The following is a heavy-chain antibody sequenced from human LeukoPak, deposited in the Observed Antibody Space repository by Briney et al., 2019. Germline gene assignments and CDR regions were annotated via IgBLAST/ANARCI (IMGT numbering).Heavy chain of an antibody. Sequence: ASVKVSCKASGYTFTGYYMHWVRQAPGQGLEWMGWINPNSGGTNYAQKFQGRVTMTRDTSISTAYMELSRLRSDDTAVYYCARDWTLTGYSSGWYHDYWGQGTLDTVSS. CDR1: GYTFTGYY. J-gene: IGHJ4*02. CDR3: ARDWTLTGYSSGWYHDY. CDR2: INPNSGGT. V-gene: IGHV1-2*02. D-gene: IGHD6-19*01.